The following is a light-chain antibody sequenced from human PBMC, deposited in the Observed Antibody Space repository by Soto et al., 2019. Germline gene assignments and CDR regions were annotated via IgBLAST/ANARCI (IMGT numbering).Light chain of an antibody. CDR2: AAS. Sequence: DIQMTQSPSSLSASVGDRVTITCRASQGSSHYLAWYQQKRGKVPKLLIYAASTLQSGVPSRFSGSGSETDFTVAISSLQPEDVATYYCQRYNSAPWRFGQGTKVEIK. V-gene: IGKV1-27*01. J-gene: IGKJ1*01. CDR1: QGSSHY. CDR3: QRYNSAPWR.